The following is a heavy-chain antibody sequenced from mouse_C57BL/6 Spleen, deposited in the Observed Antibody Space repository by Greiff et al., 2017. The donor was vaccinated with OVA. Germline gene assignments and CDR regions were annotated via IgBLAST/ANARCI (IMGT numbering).Heavy chain of an antibody. CDR2: INPNSGST. V-gene: IGHV1-64*01. CDR1: GYTFTSYW. J-gene: IGHJ1*03. Sequence: QVQLQQPGAELVKPGASVKLSCKASGYTFTSYWMHWVKQRPGQGLEWIGMINPNSGSTNSNEKFKSKAPLTVAKSSSPAYMQLSRLTSEDSAVDYCAKGYSNYHLYFDVWGTGTTGTVSS. CDR3: AKGYSNYHLYFDV. D-gene: IGHD2-5*01.